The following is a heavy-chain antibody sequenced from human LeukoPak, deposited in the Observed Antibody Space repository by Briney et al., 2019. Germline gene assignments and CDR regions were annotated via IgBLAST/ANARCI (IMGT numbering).Heavy chain of an antibody. V-gene: IGHV4-59*08. D-gene: IGHD3-3*01. CDR3: ARHRYDFWSGYGLSSAGHYYFDY. CDR1: GGSLSSYY. CDR2: IYYSGSP. Sequence: PSETLSLTCTVSGGSLSSYYWSWIRQPPGSGLEGIGYIYYSGSPNYNPPLKSRVTISVDTSKNQFSLMLGSVAAADTAVYYCARHRYDFWSGYGLSSAGHYYFDYWGQGTLVTVSS. J-gene: IGHJ4*02.